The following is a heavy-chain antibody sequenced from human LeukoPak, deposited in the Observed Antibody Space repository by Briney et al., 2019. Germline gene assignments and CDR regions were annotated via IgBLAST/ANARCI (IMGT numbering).Heavy chain of an antibody. CDR3: ATYWRYFDWLLSDI. J-gene: IGHJ3*02. D-gene: IGHD3-9*01. CDR2: ISGEGANT. Sequence: GGSLRLSCVASGFTFDDYAMYWVRQAPGKGLEWVSLISGEGANTNYVDSVKGRFTISRDNAKNSLYLQMNSLRAEDTAVYYCATYWRYFDWLLSDIWGLGTMVTVSS. CDR1: GFTFDDYA. V-gene: IGHV3-43*02.